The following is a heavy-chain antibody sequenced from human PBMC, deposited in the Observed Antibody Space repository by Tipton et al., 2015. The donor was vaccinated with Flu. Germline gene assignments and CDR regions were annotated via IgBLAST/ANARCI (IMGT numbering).Heavy chain of an antibody. Sequence: TLSLTCAVYGGSFSGYYWSWIRQPPGKGLEWIGEINHSGTTNYNPSLKSRVTISVDTSKNQFSLRLNSVTAADTAVYYCARGTGYSTTYFDSWGREPWSPSPQ. CDR3: ARGTGYSTTYFDS. V-gene: IGHV4-34*01. J-gene: IGHJ4*02. CDR1: GGSFSGYY. D-gene: IGHD2-15*01. CDR2: INHSGTT.